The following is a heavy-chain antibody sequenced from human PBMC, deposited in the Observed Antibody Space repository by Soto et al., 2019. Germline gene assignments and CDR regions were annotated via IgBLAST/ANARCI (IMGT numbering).Heavy chain of an antibody. D-gene: IGHD4-17*01. J-gene: IGHJ4*02. V-gene: IGHV2-5*02. CDR2: IYWDDDK. CDR3: GYSHRYGDYIIDY. Sequence: QITLKESGPTLVKPTQTLTLTCTFSGFSLSTSGVCVGWIRKPPGKALECLALIYWDDDKRYSPSLRSRINVTKGSSNNQVVLTMTNKDPVHTATYYGGYSHRYGDYIIDYCGQGTLVPDSS. CDR1: GFSLSTSGVC.